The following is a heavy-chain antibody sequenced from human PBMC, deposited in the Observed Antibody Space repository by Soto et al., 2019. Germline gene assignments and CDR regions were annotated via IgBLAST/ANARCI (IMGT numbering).Heavy chain of an antibody. CDR1: GYTFTSYD. D-gene: IGHD3-10*01. J-gene: IGHJ5*02. CDR3: ARGRRTRGITMVRGVPNWFDP. V-gene: IGHV1-8*01. CDR2: MNPNSGNT. Sequence: ASVKVSCKASGYTFTSYDINWVRQATGQGLEWMGWMNPNSGNTGYAQKFQGRVTMTRNTSISTAYMELSSLRSEDTAVYYCARGRRTRGITMVRGVPNWFDPWGQGSLVTVS.